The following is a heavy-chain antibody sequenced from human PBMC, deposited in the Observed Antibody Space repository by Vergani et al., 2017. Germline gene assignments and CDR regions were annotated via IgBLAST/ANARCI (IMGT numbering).Heavy chain of an antibody. D-gene: IGHD2-2*01. CDR1: GGTFSSYA. CDR3: AGDPLGYCSSTSCYWGDSYGMDV. Sequence: QVQLVQSGAEVKKPGSSVKVSCKASGGTFSSYAISWVRQAPGQGLEWMGGIIPIFGTANYAQKFQGRVTITADKSTSTAYMELSSLRSEDTAVYYCAGDPLGYCSSTSCYWGDSYGMDVWGQGTTVTVS. J-gene: IGHJ6*02. V-gene: IGHV1-69*06. CDR2: IIPIFGTA.